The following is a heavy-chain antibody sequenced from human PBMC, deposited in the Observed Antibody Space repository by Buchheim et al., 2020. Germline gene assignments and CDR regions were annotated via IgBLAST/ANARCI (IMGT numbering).Heavy chain of an antibody. CDR1: GGSISSGGYY. D-gene: IGHD5-18*01. V-gene: IGHV4-31*03. J-gene: IGHJ4*02. Sequence: QVQLQESGPGLVKPSPSLSLTCTVSGGSISSGGYYWSWIRQHPGKGLEWIVYIYYSGSTYYNPSLKSRVTISVDTSKNQYSLKRSSVTAADTAVYYCARDGEYRYGYVFAYWGQGNL. CDR2: IYYSGST. CDR3: ARDGEYRYGYVFAY.